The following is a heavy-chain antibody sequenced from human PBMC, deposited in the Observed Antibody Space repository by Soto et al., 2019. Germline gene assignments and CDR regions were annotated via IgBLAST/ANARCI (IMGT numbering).Heavy chain of an antibody. CDR1: GFPSSRFS. CDR3: ARMAY. V-gene: IGHV3-21*06. J-gene: IGHJ4*02. Sequence: XVSLLLSCEASGFPSSRFSLNWVRQAPGKGLEWVSSISSGGNDISYAESVEGRFFTSRENVNNVLYLDINNLRPEDTAVYYCARMAYWGQGTLVTVSS. CDR2: ISSGGNDI.